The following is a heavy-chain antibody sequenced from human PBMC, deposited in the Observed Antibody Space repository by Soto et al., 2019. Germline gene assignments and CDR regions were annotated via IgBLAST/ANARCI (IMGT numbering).Heavy chain of an antibody. J-gene: IGHJ4*02. CDR1: GFTVSSNY. V-gene: IGHV3-53*01. CDR3: ARGNRGVASGGNSEFAY. D-gene: IGHD3-10*01. Sequence: GGSLRLSCAASGFTVSSNYMSWVRQAPGKGLEWVSVIYSGGSTYYADSVKGRFTISRDNSKNTLYLQMNSLRAEDTAVYYCARGNRGVASGGNSEFAYWGQGTLVTVSS. CDR2: IYSGGST.